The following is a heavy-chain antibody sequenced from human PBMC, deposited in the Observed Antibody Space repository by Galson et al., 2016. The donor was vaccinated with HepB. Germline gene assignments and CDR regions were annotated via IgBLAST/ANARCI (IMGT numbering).Heavy chain of an antibody. D-gene: IGHD5-12*01. V-gene: IGHV4-59*01. Sequence: SETLSLTCTVSGDSIRSSFWSWLRQPPGKGLEWIGYIFHSGSTNYNPALKSRVTISVDTSKNQFSLKLTSVTAADTAVYYCARGFSRYDGYDSVVSFDLWGRGTLVTVSS. J-gene: IGHJ4*02. CDR1: GDSIRSSF. CDR3: ARGFSRYDGYDSVVSFDL. CDR2: IFHSGST.